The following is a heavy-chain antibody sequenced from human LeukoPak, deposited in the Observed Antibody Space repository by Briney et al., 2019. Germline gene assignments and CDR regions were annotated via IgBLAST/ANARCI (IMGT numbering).Heavy chain of an antibody. CDR3: ARRGYSYGSNWFDP. CDR1: GYTFIGYY. D-gene: IGHD5-18*01. CDR2: INPNSGGT. J-gene: IGHJ5*02. V-gene: IGHV1-2*02. Sequence: ASVKVSCKASGYTFIGYYMHWVRQAPGQGLEWMGWINPNSGGTNYAQKFQGRVTMTRDTSISTAYMELSRLRSDDTAVYYCARRGYSYGSNWFDPWGQGTLVTVSS.